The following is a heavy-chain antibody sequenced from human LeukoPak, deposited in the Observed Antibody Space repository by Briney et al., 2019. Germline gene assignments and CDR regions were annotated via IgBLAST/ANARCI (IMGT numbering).Heavy chain of an antibody. CDR1: GFTVSSNY. CDR3: ARAALPYGSGVVGS. V-gene: IGHV3-53*05. D-gene: IGHD3-10*01. CDR2: IYSGGST. Sequence: QTGGSLRLSCAASGFTVSSNYMSWVRQAPGKGLEWVSVIYSGGSTYYADSVKGRFTISRDISKNTLYLQMNSLRPEDTAVYYCARAALPYGSGVVGSGGQGTLVTVSS. J-gene: IGHJ4*02.